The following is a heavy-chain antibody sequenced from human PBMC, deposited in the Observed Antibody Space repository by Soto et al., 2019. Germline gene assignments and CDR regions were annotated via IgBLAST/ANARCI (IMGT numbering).Heavy chain of an antibody. V-gene: IGHV3-23*01. Sequence: EVQLLESGGGLVQPGGYLRLSCTASGFTFSTYGMSWVRQAPGKGLEWVSSLSGDGTTTYYIDSVKGRFTISRDNSRNTLSLQMNSLRTEDTAVYYCAKDISFDTSAYNYWGQGILVTVSS. D-gene: IGHD3-22*01. CDR3: AKDISFDTSAYNY. J-gene: IGHJ4*02. CDR1: GFTFSTYG. CDR2: LSGDGTTT.